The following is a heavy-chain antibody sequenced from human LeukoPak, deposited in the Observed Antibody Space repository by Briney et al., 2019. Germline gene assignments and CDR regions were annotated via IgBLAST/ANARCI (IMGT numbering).Heavy chain of an antibody. J-gene: IGHJ4*02. CDR3: ARAKHYYDSSGRYYSEDVGFDS. CDR2: IYSSGRT. D-gene: IGHD3-22*01. Sequence: PSETLSLTCTVSGGSMNNFFFNWIRQAPGKGLEWIGYIYSSGRTRYNPTLSNRVTLSVDTSKNEFSLSLTSVTAADTALYFCARAKHYYDSSGRYYSEDVGFDSWGQGTLVTVSS. V-gene: IGHV4-59*01. CDR1: GGSMNNFF.